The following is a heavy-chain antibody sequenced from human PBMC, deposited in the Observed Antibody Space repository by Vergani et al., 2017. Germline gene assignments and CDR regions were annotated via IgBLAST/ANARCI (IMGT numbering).Heavy chain of an antibody. CDR2: IIPIFGTA. CDR3: ARDRGSSGLGWCDP. J-gene: IGHJ5*02. Sequence: QVQLVQSGAEVKKPGSSVKVSCKASGGTFSSYAISWVRQAPGQGLEWMGGIIPIFGTANYAQKFQGRVKFTADKSTSTAYRERSSLRSEDTAVYYCARDRGSSGLGWCDPWGQGTLVTVSS. CDR1: GGTFSSYA. V-gene: IGHV1-69*06. D-gene: IGHD6-19*01.